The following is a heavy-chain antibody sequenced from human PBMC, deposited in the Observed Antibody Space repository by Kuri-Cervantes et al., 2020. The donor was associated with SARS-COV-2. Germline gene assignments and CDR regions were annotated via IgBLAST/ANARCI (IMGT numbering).Heavy chain of an antibody. CDR1: GASIDSNFYSWA. V-gene: IGHV4-30-4*08. J-gene: IGHJ3*02. CDR2: IYYSGST. D-gene: IGHD3-10*01. CDR3: ARDRMESLLWFGVVGAFDI. Sequence: LSCTLSGASIDSNFYSWAWGWIRQPPGKGLEWIGYIYYSGSTYYNPSLKSRVTISVDTSKNQFSLKLSSVTAADTAVYYCARDRMESLLWFGVVGAFDIWGQGTMVTVSS.